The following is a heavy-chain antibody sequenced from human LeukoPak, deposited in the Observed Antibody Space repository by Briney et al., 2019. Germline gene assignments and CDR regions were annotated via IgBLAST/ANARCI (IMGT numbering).Heavy chain of an antibody. Sequence: SETLSLTCAVYGGSFGGYYWSWIRQPPGKGLEWIGEINHSGSTNYNPSLKSRVTISVDTSKNQFSLKLSSVTAADTAVYYCARESAIGAYFDYWGQGTLVTVSS. D-gene: IGHD2-2*01. CDR3: ARESAIGAYFDY. CDR2: INHSGST. CDR1: GGSFGGYY. J-gene: IGHJ4*02. V-gene: IGHV4-34*01.